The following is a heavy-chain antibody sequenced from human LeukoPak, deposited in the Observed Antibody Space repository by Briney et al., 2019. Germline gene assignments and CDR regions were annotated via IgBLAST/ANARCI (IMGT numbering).Heavy chain of an antibody. CDR1: GFTFSTYA. CDR3: AKGYSSTWKGYFDP. V-gene: IGHV3-23*01. CDR2: IGGSGGGT. D-gene: IGHD6-13*01. J-gene: IGHJ5*02. Sequence: GGSLRLSCAASGFTFSTYAMSWVRQAPGKGLEWASAIGGSGGGTYYADSVKGRFTISRDNCKNTLFLQMNSLRADDTAVYYCAKGYSSTWKGYFDPWGQGTLVTVSS.